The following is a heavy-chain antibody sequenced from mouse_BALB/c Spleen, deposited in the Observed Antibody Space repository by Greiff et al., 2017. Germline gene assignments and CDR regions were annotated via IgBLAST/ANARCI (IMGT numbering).Heavy chain of an antibody. D-gene: IGHD1-1*01. CDR2: ISDGGSYT. V-gene: IGHV5-4*02. Sequence: EVHLVESGGGLVKPGGSLKLSCAASGFTFSDYYMYWVRQTPEKRLEWVATISDGGSYTYYPDSVKGRFTISRDNAKNNLYLQMSSLKSEDTAMYYCARDLYGSSSWFAYWGQGTLVTVSA. J-gene: IGHJ3*01. CDR3: ARDLYGSSSWFAY. CDR1: GFTFSDYY.